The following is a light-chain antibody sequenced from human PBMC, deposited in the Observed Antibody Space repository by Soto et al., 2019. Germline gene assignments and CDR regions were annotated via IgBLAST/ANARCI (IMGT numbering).Light chain of an antibody. CDR2: DVS. Sequence: QSALTQPRSVSGSPGQSVTISCTGTSSDVGGYNYVSWYQQHPGKAPKLMIYDVSKRPSGVPDRFSGSKPGNTASLTISGLQAEDEADYYCCSYAGSYTLAFGGGTKVTVL. V-gene: IGLV2-11*01. CDR3: CSYAGSYTLA. CDR1: SSDVGGYNY. J-gene: IGLJ2*01.